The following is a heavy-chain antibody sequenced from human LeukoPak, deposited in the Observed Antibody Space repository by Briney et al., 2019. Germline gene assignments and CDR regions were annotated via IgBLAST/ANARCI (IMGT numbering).Heavy chain of an antibody. CDR1: GYTFTSFG. CDR2: ISAYNANT. D-gene: IGHD3-9*01. V-gene: IGHV1-18*01. CDR3: ARGRYFDWLGGYYYYYYYMDV. J-gene: IGHJ6*03. Sequence: GASVKVSCKASGYTFTSFGISWVRQAPGQGLEWMGWISAYNANTNFAQNLQGRVTMTTDTSTSTAYMELRSLRSDDTAVYYCARGRYFDWLGGYYYYYYYMDVWGKGTTVTVSS.